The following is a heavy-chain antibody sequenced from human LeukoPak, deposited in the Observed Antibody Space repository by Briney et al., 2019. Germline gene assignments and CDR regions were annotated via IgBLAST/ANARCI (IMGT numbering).Heavy chain of an antibody. CDR1: GFTFSSYA. J-gene: IGHJ5*02. D-gene: IGHD6-13*01. CDR3: AREGQPYNWFDP. V-gene: IGHV3-30*01. Sequence: GGSLRLSCAASGFTFSSYAMHWVRQAPGKGLQWMAVISYDGTNKYYADSVKGRFTISRDSSKNTLFLQMNSVRAEDTAVYYCAREGQPYNWFDPWGQGTLVTVSS. CDR2: ISYDGTNK.